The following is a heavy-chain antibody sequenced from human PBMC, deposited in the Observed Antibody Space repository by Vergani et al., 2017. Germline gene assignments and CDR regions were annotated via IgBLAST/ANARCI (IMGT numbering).Heavy chain of an antibody. CDR2: IIPIFGTA. D-gene: IGHD3-10*01. CDR3: ASSNRYYYGSGSYATVPTYFDY. V-gene: IGHV1-69*13. CDR1: GYTFSSYA. Sequence: QVQLVQSGAEVKKPGASVKVSCKASGYTFSSYAISWVRQAPGQGLEWMGGIIPIFGTANYAQKFQGRVTITADESTSTAYMELSSLRSEDTAVYYCASSNRYYYGSGSYATVPTYFDYWGQGTLVTVSS. J-gene: IGHJ4*02.